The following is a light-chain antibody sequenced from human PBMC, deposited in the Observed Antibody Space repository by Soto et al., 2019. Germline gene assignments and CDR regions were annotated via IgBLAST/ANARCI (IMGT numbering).Light chain of an antibody. CDR3: QQYGSSPLT. Sequence: EIVLTQSPGTLSLSPGERATLSCRASQSVSSSYLAWYQQKPGQAPRLLIYGASSRATGIPDRFSGSGSGTDFTLTISRLEPADFAVYYCQQYGSSPLTFVGGTKVEIK. CDR2: GAS. CDR1: QSVSSSY. J-gene: IGKJ4*01. V-gene: IGKV3-20*01.